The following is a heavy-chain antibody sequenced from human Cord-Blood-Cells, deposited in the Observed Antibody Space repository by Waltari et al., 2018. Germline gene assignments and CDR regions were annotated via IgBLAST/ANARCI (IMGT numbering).Heavy chain of an antibody. CDR2: INHSGST. V-gene: IGHV4-34*01. J-gene: IGHJ3*02. CDR3: ARGTSWGWGAFDI. Sequence: QVQLQQWGAGLLKPSETLSLTCAVYGGSFSGYYWSWIRQPPGKGLEWIGEINHSGSTNYNASLMSRVTMSVDTSKDQFALKLSSVAAADTAVYYCARGTSWGWGAFDIWGQGTMVTVSS. D-gene: IGHD3-16*01. CDR1: GGSFSGYY.